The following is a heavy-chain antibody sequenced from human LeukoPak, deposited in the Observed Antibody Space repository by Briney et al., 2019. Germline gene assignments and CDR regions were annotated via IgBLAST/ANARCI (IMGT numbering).Heavy chain of an antibody. CDR2: IIPIFGTA. CDR3: ARGKTEDWIQLWFFDY. Sequence: ASVKVSCKASGGTFSSYAISWVRQAPGQGLEWMGGIIPIFGTANYAQKFQGRVTITADKSTSTAYMELSSLRSEDTAVYYCARGKTEDWIQLWFFDYWGQGTLVTVSS. CDR1: GGTFSSYA. J-gene: IGHJ4*02. V-gene: IGHV1-69*06. D-gene: IGHD5-18*01.